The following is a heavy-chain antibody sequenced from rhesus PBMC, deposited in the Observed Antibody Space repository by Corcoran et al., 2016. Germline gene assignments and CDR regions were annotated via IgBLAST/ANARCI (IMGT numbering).Heavy chain of an antibody. CDR2: IYGIGSST. J-gene: IGHJ6*01. V-gene: IGHV4-169*01. CDR1: GGSISSSY. CDR3: ARYCTGSGCYAGLDS. D-gene: IGHD2-21*01. Sequence: QLQLQESGPGLVKPSETLSVTCAVSGGSISSSYWSWIRQAPGKGLEWIGYIYGIGSSTNYNPSLKSLVTPAEDTSKHQLSMRLSSVTAADTAVYYCARYCTGSGCYAGLDSWGQGVVVTVSS.